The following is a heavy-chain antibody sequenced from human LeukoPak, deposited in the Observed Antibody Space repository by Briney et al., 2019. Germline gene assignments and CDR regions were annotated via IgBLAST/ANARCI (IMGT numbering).Heavy chain of an antibody. J-gene: IGHJ6*03. CDR3: ARDGATTRTRPAAYYYYYMDV. CDR2: ISYDGSNK. D-gene: IGHD5-12*01. V-gene: IGHV3-30-3*01. CDR1: GFTFSSYA. Sequence: SGGSLRLSCAASGFTFSSYAMHWVRQAPGKGLEWVAVISYDGSNKYYADSVKGRFTISRDNSKNTLYLQMNSLRAEDTAVYYCARDGATTRTRPAAYYYYYMDVWGKGTTVTVSS.